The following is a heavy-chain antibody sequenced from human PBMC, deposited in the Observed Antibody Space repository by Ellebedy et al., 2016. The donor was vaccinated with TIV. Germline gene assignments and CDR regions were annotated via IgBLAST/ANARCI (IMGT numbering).Heavy chain of an antibody. D-gene: IGHD4-23*01. J-gene: IGHJ4*02. CDR1: GYPFTDYY. V-gene: IGHV1-2*02. Sequence: AASVKVSCKASGYPFTDYYIHWVRQAPGQGFEWMGWISPNNGDTENGQKFQGGVTMTRDTSISTVYMELSSLTPDDTAMYYCARGFRYGSGRWPLDYWGQGTLVTVSS. CDR2: ISPNNGDT. CDR3: ARGFRYGSGRWPLDY.